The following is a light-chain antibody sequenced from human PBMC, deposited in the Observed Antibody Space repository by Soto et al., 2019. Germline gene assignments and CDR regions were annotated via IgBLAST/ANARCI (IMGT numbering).Light chain of an antibody. J-gene: IGLJ2*01. CDR2: RNN. CDR1: SSNIGSNY. Sequence: QSVLTQPPSASGTPGQRVTISCSGRSSNIGSNYVYWYQQLPGTAPKLLIYRNNQRPSGVPDRFSGSKSGTSASLAISGLLSEDEADYYCAAWDDSLSGVVFGGGTKLTVL. V-gene: IGLV1-47*01. CDR3: AAWDDSLSGVV.